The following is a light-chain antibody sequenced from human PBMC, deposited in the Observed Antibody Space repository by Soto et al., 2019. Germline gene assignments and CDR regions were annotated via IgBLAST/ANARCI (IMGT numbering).Light chain of an antibody. J-gene: IGLJ1*01. V-gene: IGLV2-14*01. CDR2: DVS. CDR1: SSDVGGYNY. Sequence: QSALTQPASVSGSPGQSITISCTGTSSDVGGYNYVSWYQQHPGKAPKLMIYDVSNRPSGVSNRFSGSKSGNTASLTISGLQAEDEDDYYCSSYTSSSTLALYVFGTGTKVTVL. CDR3: SSYTSSSTLALYV.